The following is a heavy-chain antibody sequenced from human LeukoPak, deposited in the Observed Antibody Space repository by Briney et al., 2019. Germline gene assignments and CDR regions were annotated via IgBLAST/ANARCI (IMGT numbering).Heavy chain of an antibody. CDR1: GFTFSSYS. CDR3: ATGFSATSHDGY. CDR2: IKQIRNGGTT. V-gene: IGHV3-15*01. D-gene: IGHD1-26*01. Sequence: GGSLRLSCAASGFTFSSYSMNWVRRAPGKGLEWVGRIKQIRNGGTTDYAAPVKGRFTISRDDSINTLYLQMNSLKTEDTAVYYCATGFSATSHDGYWGQGTLVTVSS. J-gene: IGHJ4*02.